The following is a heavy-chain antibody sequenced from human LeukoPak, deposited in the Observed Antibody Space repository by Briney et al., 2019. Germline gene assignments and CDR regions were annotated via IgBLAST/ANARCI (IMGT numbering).Heavy chain of an antibody. CDR3: ARAVYDLRGQRLRPAGFDY. Sequence: PGGSLRLSCAASGFSFGSYEMNWVRQAPGKGLEWVSYIGTIISTTYYAASVKGRLTVSRDDAKNSLYLQMSSLGAEDTAVYYCARAVYDLRGQRLRPAGFDYWGQGTLVTVSS. V-gene: IGHV3-48*03. D-gene: IGHD6-25*01. J-gene: IGHJ4*02. CDR2: IGTIISTT. CDR1: GFSFGSYE.